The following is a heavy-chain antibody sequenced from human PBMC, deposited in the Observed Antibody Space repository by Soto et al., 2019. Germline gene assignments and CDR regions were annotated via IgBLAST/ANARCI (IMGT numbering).Heavy chain of an antibody. V-gene: IGHV3-23*01. CDR1: GFTFSSYA. CDR2: ISGSGDST. CDR3: ARRGSGTYYDY. J-gene: IGHJ4*02. D-gene: IGHD1-26*01. Sequence: EVQLLESGGGLAQPGGSLRLSCAASGFTFSSYAMRWVRQAPVKGLEWVSAISGSGDSTYYADSVKGRFTISRDNSKNTLYLQINSLRAEDTAVYYCARRGSGTYYDYWGQGTLVTVSS.